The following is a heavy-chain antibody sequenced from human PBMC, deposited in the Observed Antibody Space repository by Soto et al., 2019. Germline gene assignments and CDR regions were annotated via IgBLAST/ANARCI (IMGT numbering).Heavy chain of an antibody. Sequence: PGGSLRLSCAASGFTFSHHWMSWVRQAPGKGLEWVANIKLDGSEKYYVDSVKGRFTISRDNAKNSLYLQMNSLRAEDTAVYYCASATVGRGGVAYWGQGTLVTVSS. CDR2: IKLDGSEK. CDR3: ASATVGRGGVAY. CDR1: GFTFSHHW. J-gene: IGHJ4*02. V-gene: IGHV3-7*03. D-gene: IGHD3-16*01.